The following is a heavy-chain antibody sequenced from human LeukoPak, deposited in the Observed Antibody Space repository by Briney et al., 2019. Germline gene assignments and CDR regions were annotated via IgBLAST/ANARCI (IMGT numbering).Heavy chain of an antibody. CDR1: SGSISSYY. J-gene: IGHJ4*02. CDR2: IYYSGST. V-gene: IGHV4-59*12. Sequence: SETLSLTCTVSSGSISSYYWSWIRQPPGKGLEWIGYIYYSGSTNYNPSLKSRVTISVDTSKNQFSLKLSSVTAADTAVYYCARGETDIVVVPAAISVGYFDYWGQGTLVTVSS. D-gene: IGHD2-2*02. CDR3: ARGETDIVVVPAAISVGYFDY.